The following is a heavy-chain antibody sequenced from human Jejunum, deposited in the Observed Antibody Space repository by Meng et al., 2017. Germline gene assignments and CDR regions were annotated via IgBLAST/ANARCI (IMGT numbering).Heavy chain of an antibody. V-gene: IGHV3-74*03. Sequence: GGSLRLSCAASGFTFSSYWIHWVRQAPGEGLVWVSRIYTDGSTITYADSVKGRFTISRDNAKNTLYLQMNSLRAEDTAVYYCARSAYYGSSGFYFRDWGQGTLVTVSS. J-gene: IGHJ1*01. D-gene: IGHD3-22*01. CDR2: IYTDGSTI. CDR3: ARSAYYGSSGFYFRD. CDR1: GFTFSSYW.